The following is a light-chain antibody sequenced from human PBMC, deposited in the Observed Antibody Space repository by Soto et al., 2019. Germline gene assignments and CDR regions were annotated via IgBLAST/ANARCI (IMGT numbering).Light chain of an antibody. CDR2: REGSGSY. V-gene: IGLV4-60*02. J-gene: IGLJ7*01. CDR1: SGHSSYI. Sequence: QLVLTQSSSASASLGSSVKLTCTLSSGHSSYIIAWHQQQPGKAPRYLMKREGSGSYNKGSGVPDRFSGSSSGADRYLTISNLQFEDEADYYCETWDSNTHVFGGGTQLTVL. CDR3: ETWDSNTHV.